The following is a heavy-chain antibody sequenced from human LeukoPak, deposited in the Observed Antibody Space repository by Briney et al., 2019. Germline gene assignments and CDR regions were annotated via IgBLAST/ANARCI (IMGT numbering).Heavy chain of an antibody. CDR3: ARIGLGVSFGSGFDY. CDR1: GFTFSSYW. V-gene: IGHV3-30-3*01. Sequence: GGSLRLSCAASGFTFSSYWMSWVRQAPGKGGLEWVTMISYDGRDQYYADSVKGRFTISRDDSKNTLFLQMNSLRVEDTAMYHCARIGLGVSFGSGFDYWGQGTLVTVTS. CDR2: ISYDGRDQ. D-gene: IGHD3-10*01. J-gene: IGHJ4*02.